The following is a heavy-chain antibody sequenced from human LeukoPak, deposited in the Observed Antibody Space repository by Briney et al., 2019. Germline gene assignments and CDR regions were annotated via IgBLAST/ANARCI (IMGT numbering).Heavy chain of an antibody. Sequence: PGGSLRLSCAASGFTFSDYYMSWIRQAPGKGLEWVSYISSSGSTIYYADSVKGRFTISRDNAKNSLYLQMNSLRAEDTAVYYCARAYSSGWYGNPVGYWGQGTLVTVSS. V-gene: IGHV3-11*01. D-gene: IGHD6-19*01. CDR1: GFTFSDYY. CDR2: ISSSGSTI. CDR3: ARAYSSGWYGNPVGY. J-gene: IGHJ4*02.